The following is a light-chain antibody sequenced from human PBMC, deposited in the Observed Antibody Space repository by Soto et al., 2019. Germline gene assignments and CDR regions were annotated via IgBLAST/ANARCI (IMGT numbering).Light chain of an antibody. CDR1: SGHSNYA. CDR2: LNSDGSH. Sequence: QSVLTQSPSASASLGASVKLTCTLSSGHSNYALAWHQQQSEKGPRYLMKLNSDGSHSKGDGIPDRLSGSSSGAERYLSISRLQSEDEADYDCQTWGSGIVVFGGGTKLTVL. CDR3: QTWGSGIVV. J-gene: IGLJ2*01. V-gene: IGLV4-69*01.